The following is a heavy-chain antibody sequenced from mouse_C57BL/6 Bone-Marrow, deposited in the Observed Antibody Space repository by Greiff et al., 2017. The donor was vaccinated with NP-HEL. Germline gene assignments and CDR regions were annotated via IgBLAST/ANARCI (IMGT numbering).Heavy chain of an antibody. Sequence: QVQLQQSGAELVKPGASVKISCKASGYAFSSYWMNWVKQRPGKGLEWIGQIYPGDGDTNYNGKFKGKATLTAYKSSSTAYMQLSSLTSEDSAVYFCARRGGYYEAWFAYWGQGTLVTVSA. CDR3: ARRGGYYEAWFAY. CDR1: GYAFSSYW. J-gene: IGHJ3*01. V-gene: IGHV1-80*01. D-gene: IGHD2-3*01. CDR2: IYPGDGDT.